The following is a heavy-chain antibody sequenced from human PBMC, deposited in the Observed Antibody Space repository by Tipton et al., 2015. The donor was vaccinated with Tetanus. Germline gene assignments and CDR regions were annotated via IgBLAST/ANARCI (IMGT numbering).Heavy chain of an antibody. CDR1: GFTLSRHW. V-gene: IGHV3-74*01. J-gene: IGHJ4*02. D-gene: IGHD3-3*01. Sequence: SLRLSCTVSGFTLSRHWMHWVRQAPGKGLEWVSRINPDGSYTNDADSVKGRFTISRDNDRNTLYLQMDSLRAEDTAVYYCARGMLESARKTPFDYWGQGTLVTVSS. CDR3: ARGMLESARKTPFDY. CDR2: INPDGSYT.